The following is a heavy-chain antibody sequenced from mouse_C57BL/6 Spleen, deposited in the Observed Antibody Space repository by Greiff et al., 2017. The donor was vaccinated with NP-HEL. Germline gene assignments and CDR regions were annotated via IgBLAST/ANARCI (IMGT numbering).Heavy chain of an antibody. Sequence: QVQLQQPGTELVKPGASVKLSCKASGYTFTSYWMHWVKQRPGPGLEWIGNINPSNGGTNYNEKFKSKATLTVDKSSSTAYMQLSSLTSEDSAVYYCARPSRLLRPLDYWGQGTTLTVSS. D-gene: IGHD1-2*01. CDR3: ARPSRLLRPLDY. V-gene: IGHV1-53*01. J-gene: IGHJ2*01. CDR1: GYTFTSYW. CDR2: INPSNGGT.